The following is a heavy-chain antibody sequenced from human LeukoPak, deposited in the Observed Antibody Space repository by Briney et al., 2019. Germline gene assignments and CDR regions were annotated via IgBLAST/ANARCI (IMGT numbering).Heavy chain of an antibody. J-gene: IGHJ4*02. V-gene: IGHV3-7*01. CDR2: IRQDGSDK. Sequence: GGSLRLSCAASGFTFSSYWMSWDRQAPGKGLEWVATIRQDGSDKYYVDSVKGRFAISRDNTKNSLYLQMNSLRAEDTAVYYCARDFPWHPSWGQGTLVTVSS. CDR3: ARDFPWHPS. CDR1: GFTFSSYW.